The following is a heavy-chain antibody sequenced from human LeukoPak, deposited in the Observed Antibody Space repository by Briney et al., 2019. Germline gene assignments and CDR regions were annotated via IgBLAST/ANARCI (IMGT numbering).Heavy chain of an antibody. V-gene: IGHV4-39*07. Sequence: SETLSLTCTVSGGSISSSSYYWGWIRQPPGKGLEWIGSIYYSGSTYYNPSLKSRVTISVDTSKNQFSLKLSSVTAADTAVYYCARGFGNEDYWGQGTLVTVSS. CDR3: ARGFGNEDY. D-gene: IGHD3-10*01. J-gene: IGHJ4*02. CDR2: IYYSGST. CDR1: GGSISSSSYY.